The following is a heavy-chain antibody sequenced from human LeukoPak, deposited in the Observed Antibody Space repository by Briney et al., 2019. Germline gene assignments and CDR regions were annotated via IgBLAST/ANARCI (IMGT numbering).Heavy chain of an antibody. Sequence: PGGSLRLSCAASGFTFSSSGVHWVRQAPGQGLEWVAFIRYDGRNKYYADSVKGRFAISRDNSKNTLYLQMNSLRAEDTAVYYCAKDLFYYWGQGTLVTVSS. J-gene: IGHJ4*02. V-gene: IGHV3-30*02. CDR1: GFTFSSSG. CDR3: AKDLFYY. CDR2: IRYDGRNK.